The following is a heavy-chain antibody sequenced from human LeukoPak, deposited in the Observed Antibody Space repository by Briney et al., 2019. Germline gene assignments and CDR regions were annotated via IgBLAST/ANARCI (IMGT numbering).Heavy chain of an antibody. Sequence: PGGSLRLSCAASGFTFSSYAMHWVRQAPGKGLEYVSAISSNGGSTYYANSVKGRFTISRDNSKNTLYLQMNSLRAEDTAVYYCAKTSYDYVWGIIDYWGQGTLVTVSS. V-gene: IGHV3-64*01. J-gene: IGHJ4*02. CDR2: ISSNGGST. D-gene: IGHD3-16*01. CDR3: AKTSYDYVWGIIDY. CDR1: GFTFSSYA.